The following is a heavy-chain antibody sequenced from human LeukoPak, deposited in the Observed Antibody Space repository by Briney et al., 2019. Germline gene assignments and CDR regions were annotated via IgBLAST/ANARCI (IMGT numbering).Heavy chain of an antibody. Sequence: PGGSLRLSCAASGFTLSSYVMHCVRQAAGKGLEWVSAIGIAGDTYYPGSLKGRFTISRENAKNSLYLQINSLRAGDTAVYYCARSSGSYYKPPPYYFDFWGEGTLVTVSS. V-gene: IGHV3-13*01. CDR2: IGIAGDT. CDR1: GFTLSSYV. D-gene: IGHD3-10*01. J-gene: IGHJ4*02. CDR3: ARSSGSYYKPPPYYFDF.